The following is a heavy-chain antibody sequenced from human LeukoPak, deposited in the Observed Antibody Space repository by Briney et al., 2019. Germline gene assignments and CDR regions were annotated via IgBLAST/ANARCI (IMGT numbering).Heavy chain of an antibody. V-gene: IGHV3-23*01. J-gene: IGHJ4*02. CDR2: ISASGDGT. Sequence: GGSLRLSCAASGFTFSGYAMTWVRQAPGKGLECVSYISASGDGTYYADSVKGRFTISRDNSKSTLYLQMNSLRAEDTALYYCTRENRPFCPFAFWGQGVLVTVSS. CDR3: TRENRPFCPFAF. D-gene: IGHD2/OR15-2a*01. CDR1: GFTFSGYA.